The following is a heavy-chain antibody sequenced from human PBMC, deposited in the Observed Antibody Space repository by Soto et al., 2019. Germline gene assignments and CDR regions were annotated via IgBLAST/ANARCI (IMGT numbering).Heavy chain of an antibody. V-gene: IGHV1-18*01. Sequence: QVQLVQSGAEVKKPGASVKVSCKASGYTVTSYGISWVRQAPGHGIEWMGWISAYNGNTNYAQKLQGRVTMTTDTSTSTAYMELRSLRSDDTAVYYCAGGWFGEFLYYFDYWGQGTLVTVSS. J-gene: IGHJ4*02. CDR3: AGGWFGEFLYYFDY. CDR1: GYTVTSYG. CDR2: ISAYNGNT. D-gene: IGHD3-10*01.